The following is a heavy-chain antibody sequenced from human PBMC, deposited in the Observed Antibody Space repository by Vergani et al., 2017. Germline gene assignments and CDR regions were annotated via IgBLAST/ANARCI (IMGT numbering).Heavy chain of an antibody. CDR3: AREEVAAAGTDY. D-gene: IGHD6-13*01. V-gene: IGHV4-31*03. CDR1: GGSISSGGYY. Sequence: QVQLQESGPGLVKPSQTLSLTCTVSGGSISSGGYYWSWIRQHPGKGLEWIGSIYYSGSTCYNPSLKSRVTISVDTSKNQFSLKLSSVTAADTAVYYCAREEVAAAGTDYWGQGTLVTVSS. J-gene: IGHJ4*02. CDR2: IYYSGST.